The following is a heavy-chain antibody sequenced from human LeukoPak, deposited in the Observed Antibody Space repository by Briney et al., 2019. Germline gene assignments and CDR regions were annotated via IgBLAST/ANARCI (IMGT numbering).Heavy chain of an antibody. D-gene: IGHD3-10*01. CDR2: IDWDDDK. CDR1: GFSLSTSGMC. CDR3: ARGDYGSVDY. V-gene: IGHV2-70*11. J-gene: IGHJ4*02. Sequence: QTLTLTCTFSGFSLSTSGMCVSWIRQPSGKALEWLARIDWDDDKYYSTSLKTRLTISKDTSKNQVVLTMTNMDPVDRATYYCARGDYGSVDYWGQGTLVTVSS.